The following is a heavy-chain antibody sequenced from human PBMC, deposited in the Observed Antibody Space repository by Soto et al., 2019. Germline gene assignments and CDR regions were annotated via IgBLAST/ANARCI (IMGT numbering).Heavy chain of an antibody. CDR1: GYIFVNYG. D-gene: IGHD3-16*01. V-gene: IGHV1-18*01. Sequence: QVQLVQSGDEVKKPGASVKVSCKASGYIFVNYGIAWVRQAPGQGLEWMGWISPYTGNTHSATKFQGRLTMTTDTSTSTAYMDQGSLTSDDTAVYYCVMVDNYVTPTPQDVWGQGTTVTVSS. CDR2: ISPYTGNT. CDR3: VMVDNYVTPTPQDV. J-gene: IGHJ6*02.